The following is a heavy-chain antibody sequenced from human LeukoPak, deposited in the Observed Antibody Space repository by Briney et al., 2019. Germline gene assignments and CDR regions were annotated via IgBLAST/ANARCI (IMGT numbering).Heavy chain of an antibody. CDR1: GGTFSSYA. CDR2: IIPIFGTA. V-gene: IGHV1-69*13. J-gene: IGHJ6*03. CDR3: ASGAYSSSNIYYYYYYYMDV. D-gene: IGHD6-13*01. Sequence: VASVKVSCKASGGTFSSYAISWVRQAPGQGLEWMGGIIPIFGTANYAQKFQGRVTITADESTSTAYMELSSLRSEDTAVYYCASGAYSSSNIYYYYYYYMDVWGKGTTVTISS.